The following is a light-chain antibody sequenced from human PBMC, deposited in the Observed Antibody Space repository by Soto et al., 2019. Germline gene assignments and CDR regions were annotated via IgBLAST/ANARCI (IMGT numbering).Light chain of an antibody. CDR3: QQYGSSPLT. CDR1: QRGAGSA. J-gene: IGKJ4*01. CDR2: AAS. Sequence: EIVLTQSPGTLSLSPGEGATLSCRASQRGAGSAFAWYQQIPGQAPRLLIYAASSRAPGIPDRFSGSGSGTDFTLTISRLEPEDFAVYYCQQYGSSPLTFGGGTKVEIK. V-gene: IGKV3-20*01.